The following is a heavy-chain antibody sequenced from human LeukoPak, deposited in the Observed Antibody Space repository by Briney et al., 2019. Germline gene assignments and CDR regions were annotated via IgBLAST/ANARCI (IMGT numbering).Heavy chain of an antibody. CDR2: ISWNSGSI. D-gene: IGHD6-13*01. CDR1: GFTFDDYA. Sequence: GGSLRLSCAASGFTFDDYAMHWVRQAPGKGLEWVSGISWNSGSIGYADSVKGRFTISRDNAKNSLYLQMNSLRAEDTAVYYCATRGQLDYWGQGTLVTVSS. J-gene: IGHJ4*02. CDR3: ATRGQLDY. V-gene: IGHV3-9*01.